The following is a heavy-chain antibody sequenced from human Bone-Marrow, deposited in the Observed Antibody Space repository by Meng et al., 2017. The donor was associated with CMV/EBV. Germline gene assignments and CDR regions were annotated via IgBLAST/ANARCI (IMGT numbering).Heavy chain of an antibody. J-gene: IGHJ4*02. V-gene: IGHV3-74*01. CDR2: INSDGSST. CDR1: GFPSGTYW. D-gene: IGHD6-19*01. Sequence: VRRVASGVGLFHPGGSLDPSCAALGFPSGTYWMTWVRQAPGKGLVWVSRINSDGSSTSYADSVKGRFTISRDNAKNTLYLQMNSLRAEDTAVYYCARDGGVAEGYWGQGTLVTVSS. CDR3: ARDGGVAEGY.